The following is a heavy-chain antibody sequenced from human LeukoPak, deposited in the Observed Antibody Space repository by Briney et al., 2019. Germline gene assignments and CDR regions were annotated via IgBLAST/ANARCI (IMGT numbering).Heavy chain of an antibody. CDR1: GFTVSSNY. CDR2: IYSGGST. CDR3: ARERGWSDFDY. Sequence: GGSLRLSCAASGFTVSSNYMSWVRQAPGKGLEWVSVIYSGGSTYYADSVKGRFTISRDNSKNTLYLQMNSLRAEDTAVYYCARERGWSDFDYWGQGTLVTVSS. V-gene: IGHV3-66*01. D-gene: IGHD6-19*01. J-gene: IGHJ4*02.